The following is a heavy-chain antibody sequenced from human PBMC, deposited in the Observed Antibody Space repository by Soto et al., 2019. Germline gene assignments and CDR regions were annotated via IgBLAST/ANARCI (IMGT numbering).Heavy chain of an antibody. CDR1: GYMFTTYG. J-gene: IGHJ4*02. CDR2: ISAYNGNK. V-gene: IGHV1-18*04. Sequence: QVQLVQSGGEVKKPGASVEVSCRTSGYMFTTYGMSWVRQAPGQGLEWMEWISAYNGNKKYAQKFQGRVTMTTDTSTSTASMELRNLTPDDTGPYFCARTGGGMAARPLEYWGQGTLVTVSS. D-gene: IGHD6-6*01. CDR3: ARTGGGMAARPLEY.